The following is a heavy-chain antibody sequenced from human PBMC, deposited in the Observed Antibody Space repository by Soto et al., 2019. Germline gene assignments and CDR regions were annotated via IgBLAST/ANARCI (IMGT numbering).Heavy chain of an antibody. CDR1: GGSISSYY. J-gene: IGHJ4*02. Sequence: SETLSLTCTVSGGSISSYYWSWIRQSPGKGLEWIGYIYYSGSTNYNPSLKSRVTISVDTSKNQFSLKLSSVTAADTAVYYCASQETYDFWSGSFDYWGQGTLVTVSS. V-gene: IGHV4-59*08. CDR3: ASQETYDFWSGSFDY. CDR2: IYYSGST. D-gene: IGHD3-3*01.